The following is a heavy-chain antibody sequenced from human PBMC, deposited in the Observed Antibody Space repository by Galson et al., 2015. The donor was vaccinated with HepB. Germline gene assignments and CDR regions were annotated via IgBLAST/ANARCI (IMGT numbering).Heavy chain of an antibody. CDR2: ISSSSSTI. CDR3: ARGGTIHEIGY. D-gene: IGHD1-1*01. CDR1: GFTFSSYS. J-gene: IGHJ4*02. Sequence: SLRLSCAASGFTFSSYSMNWVRQAPGKGLEWVSYISSSSSTIYYADSEKGPFTISRDNAKNSLYLQMNSLRAEDTAVYYCARGGTIHEIGYWGQGTLVTVSS. V-gene: IGHV3-48*01.